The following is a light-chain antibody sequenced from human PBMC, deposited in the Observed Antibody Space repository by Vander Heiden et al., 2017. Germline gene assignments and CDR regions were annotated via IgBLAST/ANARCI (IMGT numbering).Light chain of an antibody. V-gene: IGKV4-1*01. CDR3: QQYDSAPLT. CDR2: GAS. J-gene: IGKJ4*01. CDR1: HSGWDCPKNKNS. Sequence: IVLSQCPDSLAVSLGERASINGRSSHSGWDCPKNKNSLAWYQQKPGQPPKLLIYGASTRESGVPDRFSGSESGTDFTLTISSLQAEDVAVYYCQQYDSAPLTFGGGTTVEIK.